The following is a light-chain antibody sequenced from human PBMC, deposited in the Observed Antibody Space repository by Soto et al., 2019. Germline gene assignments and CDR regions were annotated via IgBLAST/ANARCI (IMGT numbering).Light chain of an antibody. CDR3: QHYGISPPWT. CDR1: QSISVTY. V-gene: IGKV3-20*01. Sequence: EIVLTQSPGTLSLSPGEXATLSCRASQSISVTYLAWYQQKPGRAPRILIYGASNRATGIPDRFSGSGSGTDFTLTISRLEPEDFAVYYCQHYGISPPWTFGQGTKVDI. CDR2: GAS. J-gene: IGKJ1*01.